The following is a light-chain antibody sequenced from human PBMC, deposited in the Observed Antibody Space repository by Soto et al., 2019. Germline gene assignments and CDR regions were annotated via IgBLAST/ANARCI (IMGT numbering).Light chain of an antibody. V-gene: IGKV3-15*01. CDR3: QQYNNWPFS. Sequence: EIVMTQSPGTLSVSPVERATLSCRAGQGVTTNFAWYQQKSGQSPRLLIYDVSIRATGVPARFSGTGSETDFTLTISGLQSEDSAVYFCQQYNNWPFSFGQGTRLENK. CDR2: DVS. CDR1: QGVTTN. J-gene: IGKJ5*01.